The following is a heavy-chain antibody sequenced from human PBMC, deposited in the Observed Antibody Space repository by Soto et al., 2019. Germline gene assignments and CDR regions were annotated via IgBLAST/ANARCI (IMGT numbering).Heavy chain of an antibody. D-gene: IGHD3-16*01. Sequence: PSETLSLTCTVSGGSISSYYWSWIRQPPGKGLEWIGYIYYTGSTNYNPSLTSRVTISVDTSKNQFSLKLSSVTAADTAVYYCARYGGLYYYYGMDVWGQGTTVTVSS. V-gene: IGHV4-59*01. CDR3: ARYGGLYYYYGMDV. J-gene: IGHJ6*02. CDR2: IYYTGST. CDR1: GGSISSYY.